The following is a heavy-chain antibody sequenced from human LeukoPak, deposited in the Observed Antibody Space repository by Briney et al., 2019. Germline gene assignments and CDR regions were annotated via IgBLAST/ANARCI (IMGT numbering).Heavy chain of an antibody. CDR3: ARAWAARKGTNYYMDV. CDR2: INHSGST. J-gene: IGHJ6*03. V-gene: IGHV4-34*01. Sequence: SETLSLTCAVYGGSFSGYYWSWIRQPPGKGLEWIGEINHSGSTNYNPSLKSRVTISVDTSKNQFSLKLSSVTAADTAVYYCARAWAARKGTNYYMDVWAKGPRSPSP. D-gene: IGHD6-6*01. CDR1: GGSFSGYY.